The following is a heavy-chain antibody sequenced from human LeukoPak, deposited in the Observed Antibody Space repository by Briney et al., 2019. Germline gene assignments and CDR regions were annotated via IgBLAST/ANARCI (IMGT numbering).Heavy chain of an antibody. CDR3: ARGDSSGYRTFDY. CDR1: GGSISSYY. J-gene: IGHJ4*02. Sequence: KTSETLSLTCTVSGGSISSYYWSWIRQPPGKGLEWIGYIYYSGSTNYNPSLKSRVTISVDTSKNQFSLKLSSVTAADTAVYYCARGDSSGYRTFDYWGQGTLVTVSS. CDR2: IYYSGST. D-gene: IGHD3-22*01. V-gene: IGHV4-59*01.